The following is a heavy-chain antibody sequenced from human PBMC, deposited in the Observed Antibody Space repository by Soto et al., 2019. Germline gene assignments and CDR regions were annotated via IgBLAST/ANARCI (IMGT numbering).Heavy chain of an antibody. V-gene: IGHV4-39*01. CDR1: GGSVSSSSYS. J-gene: IGHJ6*02. CDR2: IYSSENT. CDR3: ARLNGYCISTNCHGYYGMDV. Sequence: PSESLSLTFTFSGGSVSSSSYSWGWIRQSPGKGLEWIGTIYSSENTYYNPSLLSRVTISVDTSKNEFSLRLGSVTAADTAVYYCARLNGYCISTNCHGYYGMDVWGQGTTVT. D-gene: IGHD2-2*03.